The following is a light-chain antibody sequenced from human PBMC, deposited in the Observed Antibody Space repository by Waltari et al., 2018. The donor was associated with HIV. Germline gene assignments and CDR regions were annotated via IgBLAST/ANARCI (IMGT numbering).Light chain of an antibody. V-gene: IGLV1-47*01. Sequence: QSVLTQPPSASGTPGQRVTISFSGSSSNIGSYYVYWYQQLPGTAPKLLIYRNNQRPSGVPDRFSGSKSGTSASLAINGLRSEDEADYYCAAWTDSLTAVVFGGGTKLSVL. CDR1: SSNIGSYY. J-gene: IGLJ2*01. CDR3: AAWTDSLTAVV. CDR2: RNN.